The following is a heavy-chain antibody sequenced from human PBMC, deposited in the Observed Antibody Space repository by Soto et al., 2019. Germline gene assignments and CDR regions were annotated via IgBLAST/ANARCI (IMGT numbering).Heavy chain of an antibody. V-gene: IGHV4-59*08. CDR1: GGSISSYY. CDR2: IYYSGST. D-gene: IGHD3-22*01. CDR3: ARLEHYDSSGYYVGY. Sequence: PSETQSLTCTVSGGSISSYYWSWIRQPPGKGLEWIGYIYYSGSTNYNPSLKSRVTISVDTSKNQFSLKLSSVTAADTAVYHCARLEHYDSSGYYVGYWGQGTLVTVSS. J-gene: IGHJ4*02.